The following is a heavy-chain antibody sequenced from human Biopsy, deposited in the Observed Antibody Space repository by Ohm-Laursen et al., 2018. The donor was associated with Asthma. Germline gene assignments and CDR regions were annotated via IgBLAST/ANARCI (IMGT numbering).Heavy chain of an antibody. CDR3: ARSYDTDSYPVLVLDY. V-gene: IGHV1-69*04. Sequence: SPVKVSCKASGGSFSNFAFSWVRQAPGHGLEWMGTILTKFDITSYAEKFQGRVTITADKSTSTTYMELSRLRSEDTAVYYCARSYDTDSYPVLVLDYWGQGTLVTVS. D-gene: IGHD3-22*01. CDR2: ILTKFDIT. CDR1: GGSFSNFA. J-gene: IGHJ4*02.